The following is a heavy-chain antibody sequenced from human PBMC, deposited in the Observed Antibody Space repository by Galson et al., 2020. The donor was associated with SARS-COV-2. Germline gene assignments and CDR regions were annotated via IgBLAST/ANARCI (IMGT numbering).Heavy chain of an antibody. CDR3: AHVLYFESSGYWGFDY. D-gene: IGHD3-22*01. CDR1: GFSLSSSGVG. V-gene: IGHV2-5*02. Sequence: SGPTLVKPTQTLTLTCTFSGFSLSSSGVGVGWIRQPPGKALEWLALMYLDEEENYSPYLKSRLTITKATSKNQVVLTMTNMDPVDTGTYYCAHVLYFESSGYWGFDYWGQGTRVIVS. CDR2: MYLDEEE. J-gene: IGHJ4*02.